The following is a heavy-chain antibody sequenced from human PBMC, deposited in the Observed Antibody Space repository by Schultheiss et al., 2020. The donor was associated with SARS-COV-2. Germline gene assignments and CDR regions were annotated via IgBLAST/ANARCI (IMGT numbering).Heavy chain of an antibody. CDR1: GGSISSYY. Sequence: SETLSLTCTVSGGSISSYYWSWIRQPPGKGLEWIGRIYTSGSTNYNPSLKSRVTMSVDTSKNQFSLKLSSVTAADTAVYYCATGGYSYGSYYYYGMDVWGQGTTVTVSS. J-gene: IGHJ6*02. D-gene: IGHD5-18*01. CDR3: ATGGYSYGSYYYYGMDV. V-gene: IGHV4-4*07. CDR2: IYTSGST.